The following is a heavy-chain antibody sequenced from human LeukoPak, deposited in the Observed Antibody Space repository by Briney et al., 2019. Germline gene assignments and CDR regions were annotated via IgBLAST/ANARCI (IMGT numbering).Heavy chain of an antibody. V-gene: IGHV3-64*01. Sequence: PGGSLRLSCAASGLTFSSYAMHWVRQAPGKGLEYVSAISSNGGSTYYANSVKGRFTISRDNSKNTLYLQMGSLRAEDMAVYYCARGEQWLAYYFDYWGQGTLVTVSS. J-gene: IGHJ4*02. CDR3: ARGEQWLAYYFDY. CDR2: ISSNGGST. D-gene: IGHD6-19*01. CDR1: GLTFSSYA.